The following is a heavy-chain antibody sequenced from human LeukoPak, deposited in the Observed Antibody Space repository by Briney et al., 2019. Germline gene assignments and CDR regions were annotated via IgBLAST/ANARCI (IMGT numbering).Heavy chain of an antibody. CDR2: IYYSGST. CDR3: ARPIAVAGEAYYFDY. V-gene: IGHV4-59*12. CDR1: GGSISSYY. D-gene: IGHD6-19*01. Sequence: SETLSLTCAVSGGSISSYYWSWIRQPPGKGLEWIGYIYYSGSTNYNPSLKSRVTISVDTSKNQFSLKLSSVTAADTAVYHCARPIAVAGEAYYFDYWGQGTLVTVSS. J-gene: IGHJ4*02.